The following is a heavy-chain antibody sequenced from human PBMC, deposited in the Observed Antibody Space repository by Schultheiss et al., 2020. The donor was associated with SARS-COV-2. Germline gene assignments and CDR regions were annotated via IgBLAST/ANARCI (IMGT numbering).Heavy chain of an antibody. Sequence: SETLSLTCTVSGGSISGSYWNWMRQPPGKGLEWIGEINHSGSTNYNPSLKSRVTISVDTSKNQFSLKLSSVTAADTAVYYCARRATPDIVVVPAVLHYGMDVWGQGTTVTVSS. CDR1: GGSISGSY. V-gene: IGHV4-34*01. J-gene: IGHJ6*02. D-gene: IGHD2-2*01. CDR2: INHSGST. CDR3: ARRATPDIVVVPAVLHYGMDV.